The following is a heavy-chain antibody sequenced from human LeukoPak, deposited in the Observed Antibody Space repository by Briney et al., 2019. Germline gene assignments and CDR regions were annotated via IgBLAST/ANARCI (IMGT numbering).Heavy chain of an antibody. J-gene: IGHJ6*03. V-gene: IGHV3-48*02. CDR1: GFTFSSYS. D-gene: IGHD3-3*01. CDR3: ARDAPYDFWSGYQSGYMDV. CDR2: LRSSNSII. Sequence: GGSLRLSCAASGFTFSSYSMNWIRQAPGKGLEWVSYLRSSNSIIYYADSVKGRFTISRDNGKDSPYLQMNSLRDEDTAVYDCARDAPYDFWSGYQSGYMDVWGKGTTVTVSS.